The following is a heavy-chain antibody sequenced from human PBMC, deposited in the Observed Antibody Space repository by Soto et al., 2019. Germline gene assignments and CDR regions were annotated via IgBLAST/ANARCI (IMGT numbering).Heavy chain of an antibody. CDR2: IIPIFGTA. D-gene: IGHD1-26*01. CDR1: GGIFSSYA. CDR3: ARTVGATRGRNWFDP. J-gene: IGHJ5*02. Sequence: GASVKVSCKASGGIFSSYAISWVRQAPGQGLEWMGGIIPIFGTANYAQKFQGRVTITADESTSTAYMELSSLRSEDTAVYYCARTVGATRGRNWFDPWGQGTLVTVSS. V-gene: IGHV1-69*13.